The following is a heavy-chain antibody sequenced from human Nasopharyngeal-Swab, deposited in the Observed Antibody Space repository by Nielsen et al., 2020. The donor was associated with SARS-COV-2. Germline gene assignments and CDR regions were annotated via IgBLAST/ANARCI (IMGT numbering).Heavy chain of an antibody. CDR2: ISGSGGST. J-gene: IGHJ4*02. CDR3: AKESGYCSSTSCYAPGPFDY. Sequence: VRQAPGKGLEWVSAISGSGGSTYYADSVKGRFTISRDNSKNTLYLQMNSLRAEDTAVYYCAKESGYCSSTSCYAPGPFDYWGQGTLVTVSS. V-gene: IGHV3-23*01. D-gene: IGHD2-2*01.